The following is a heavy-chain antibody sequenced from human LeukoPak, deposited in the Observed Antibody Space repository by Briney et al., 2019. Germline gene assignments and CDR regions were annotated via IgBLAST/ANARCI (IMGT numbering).Heavy chain of an antibody. J-gene: IGHJ5*02. CDR1: GFTFSSYS. CDR2: ISSSSSYI. V-gene: IGHV3-21*01. D-gene: IGHD6-19*01. CDR3: ARQYSSGWYEGLDWFDP. Sequence: GGSLRLSRAASGFTFSSYSMNWVRQAPVKGLEWVSSISSSSSYIYYADSVKGRFTISRDNAKNSLYLQMNSLRAEDTAVYYCARQYSSGWYEGLDWFDPWGQGTLVTVSS.